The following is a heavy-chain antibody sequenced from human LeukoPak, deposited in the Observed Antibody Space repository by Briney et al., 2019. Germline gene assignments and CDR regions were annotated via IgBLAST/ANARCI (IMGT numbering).Heavy chain of an antibody. CDR2: MNPNSGNT. D-gene: IGHD3-10*01. Sequence: ASVKASCKASGYTFTSYDINWVRQATGQGLEWMGWMNPNSGNTGYAQKFQGRVTMTRNTSISTAYMELSSLRSEDTAVYYCARGSRFRYYYGSGRPYYFDYWGQGTLVTVSS. V-gene: IGHV1-8*01. CDR1: GYTFTSYD. J-gene: IGHJ4*02. CDR3: ARGSRFRYYYGSGRPYYFDY.